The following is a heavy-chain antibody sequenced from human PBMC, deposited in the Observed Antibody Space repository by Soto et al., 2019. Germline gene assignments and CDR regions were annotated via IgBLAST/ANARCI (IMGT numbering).Heavy chain of an antibody. V-gene: IGHV3-33*06. CDR2: IWPDGDIE. CDR1: GFTFYNYG. Sequence: QVQLVESGGGVVQPGTSLRLSCVASGFTFYNYGMHWVRQAPGKGLEWVAAIWPDGDIEHYPDSVKGRFTISRDNSRNTSYLQMNVLRAEDTAMYYCAKVGMVAPTQMGWFDPWGQGTLVIVSS. J-gene: IGHJ5*02. D-gene: IGHD2-15*01. CDR3: AKVGMVAPTQMGWFDP.